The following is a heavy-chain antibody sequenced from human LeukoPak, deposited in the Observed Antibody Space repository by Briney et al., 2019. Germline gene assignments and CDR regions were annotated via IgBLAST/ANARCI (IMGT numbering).Heavy chain of an antibody. CDR3: AKEGLGAYDILTGYYKGGYYFDY. V-gene: IGHV3-23*01. J-gene: IGHJ4*02. D-gene: IGHD3-9*01. CDR2: ISGSGGST. CDR1: GFTFSSYG. Sequence: GGSLRLSCAASGFTFSSYGMSWVRQAPGKGLEWVSAISGSGGSTYYADSVKGRFTISRDNSKNTLYLQMNSLRAEDTAVYYCAKEGLGAYDILTGYYKGGYYFDYWGQGTLVTVSS.